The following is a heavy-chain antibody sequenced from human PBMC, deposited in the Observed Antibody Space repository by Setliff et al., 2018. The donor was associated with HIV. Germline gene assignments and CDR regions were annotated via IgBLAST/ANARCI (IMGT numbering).Heavy chain of an antibody. V-gene: IGHV1-18*01. D-gene: IGHD1-26*01. CDR1: GYTFASYG. CDR2: ISAYDGNT. J-gene: IGHJ4*02. CDR3: ARSDWELVLSSFDY. Sequence: GASVKVSCKASGYTFASYGITWVRQAPGQGLEWMGWISAYDGNTNYAQKVRERVTLTTDTATNTAFMELKNLTPADTAVYFCARSDWELVLSSFDYWCQGTQVTVS.